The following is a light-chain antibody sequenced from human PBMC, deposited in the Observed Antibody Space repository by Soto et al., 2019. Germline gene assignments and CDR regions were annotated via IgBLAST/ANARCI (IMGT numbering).Light chain of an antibody. Sequence: AIQLTQSPSSLSASVGDRVTITCRASQGISSALAWYQQKPGKAPKLLIYDASSLESGVPSRFSVSGSGTDFTLTISSLQPEDFATYYCQQFNSYPLFTFGPGTKVDIK. CDR3: QQFNSYPLFT. CDR1: QGISSA. CDR2: DAS. V-gene: IGKV1-13*02. J-gene: IGKJ3*01.